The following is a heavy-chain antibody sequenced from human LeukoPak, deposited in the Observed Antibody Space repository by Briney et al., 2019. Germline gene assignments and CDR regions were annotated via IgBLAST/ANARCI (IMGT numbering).Heavy chain of an antibody. CDR2: ISGSSSYT. D-gene: IGHD5-12*01. Sequence: GGSLRLSCAASGFTSSDYYMSWIRQAPGKGPEWVSYISGSSSYTNYADSVKGRFTISRDNAKNSLYLQMNSLRAEDTAVYYCARYIATGYYYYYGIDVWGKGTTVTVSS. CDR1: GFTSSDYY. J-gene: IGHJ6*04. CDR3: ARYIATGYYYYYGIDV. V-gene: IGHV3-11*06.